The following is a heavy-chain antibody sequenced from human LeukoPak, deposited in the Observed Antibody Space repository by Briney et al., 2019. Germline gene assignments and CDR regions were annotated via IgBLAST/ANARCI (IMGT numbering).Heavy chain of an antibody. CDR2: IYYSGNT. CDR3: ARDGATGVLDH. V-gene: IGHV4-31*03. Sequence: SETLSLTCSVSGGSIRSAGYSWYWIRQFPGRGLEWIGYIYYSGNTAYNPSLKSRVTISLDTPENQFSLNLTSVTAADTAVYFCARDGATGVLDHWGQGTLVTVSS. J-gene: IGHJ4*02. CDR1: GGSIRSAGYS. D-gene: IGHD1-1*01.